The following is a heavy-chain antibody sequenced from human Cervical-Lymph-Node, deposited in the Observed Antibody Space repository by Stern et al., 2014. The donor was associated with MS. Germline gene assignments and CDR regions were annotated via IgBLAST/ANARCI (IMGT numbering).Heavy chain of an antibody. CDR1: GGSISSYY. CDR2: IYYSGST. V-gene: IGHV4-59*01. CDR3: ARINSSGWYLNFDY. Sequence: QVQLQESGPGLVKPSETLSLTCTVSGGSISSYYWSWIRQPPGKGLEWIGYIYYSGSTNYNPSLKSRVTISVDTSKNQFSLKLSSVTAADTAVYYCARINSSGWYLNFDYWGQGTLVTVSS. J-gene: IGHJ4*02. D-gene: IGHD6-19*01.